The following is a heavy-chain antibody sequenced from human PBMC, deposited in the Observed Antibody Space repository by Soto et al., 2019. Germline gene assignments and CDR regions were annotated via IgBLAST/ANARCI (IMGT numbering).Heavy chain of an antibody. D-gene: IGHD2-2*01. CDR2: IKQDGSET. CDR3: VRGCGRASCPYYLDV. J-gene: IGHJ6*03. V-gene: IGHV3-7*01. Sequence: EVQLGESGGGLVQPGGSLRLSCAASAFTLSTYWMSWVRQAPGKGQEWVATIKQDGSETHYVDSVKGRFTISRDNAENSLYLQMNSLRVEDTAVYYCVRGCGRASCPYYLDVWGKGTTVTVSS. CDR1: AFTLSTYW.